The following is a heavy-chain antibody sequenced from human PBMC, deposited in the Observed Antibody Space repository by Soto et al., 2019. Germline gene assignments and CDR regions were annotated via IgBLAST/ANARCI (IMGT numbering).Heavy chain of an antibody. J-gene: IGHJ4*02. CDR1: GYTFTSYG. Sequence: GASVKVSCKASGYTFTSYGISWVRQAPGQGLEWMGWISAYNGNTNYAQKLQGRVTMTTDTSTSTAYMELRSLRSDDTAVYYCARARDDYGDYVPAVLPMGAYFAYWGQGTLVTVSS. D-gene: IGHD4-17*01. CDR2: ISAYNGNT. V-gene: IGHV1-18*01. CDR3: ARARDDYGDYVPAVLPMGAYFAY.